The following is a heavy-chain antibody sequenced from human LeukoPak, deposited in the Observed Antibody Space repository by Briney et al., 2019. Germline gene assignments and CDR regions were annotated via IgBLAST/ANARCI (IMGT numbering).Heavy chain of an antibody. CDR2: ISSSSSYI. Sequence: GGSLRLSCAASGFTFSSYSMNWVRQAPGKGLEWVSSISSSSSYIYYADSVKGRFTISRDNAKNSLYLQMNSLRAEDTAVYYCARVGPRPEYIAGPKGVDYWGQGTLVTVSS. J-gene: IGHJ4*02. V-gene: IGHV3-21*01. D-gene: IGHD6-13*01. CDR3: ARVGPRPEYIAGPKGVDY. CDR1: GFTFSSYS.